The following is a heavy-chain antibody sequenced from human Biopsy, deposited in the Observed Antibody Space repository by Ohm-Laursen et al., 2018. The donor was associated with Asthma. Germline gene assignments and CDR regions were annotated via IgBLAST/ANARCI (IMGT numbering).Heavy chain of an antibody. CDR1: GFMLRSFG. V-gene: IGHV3-30*18. D-gene: IGHD5-12*01. J-gene: IGHJ4*02. Sequence: SLRLSCAASGFMLRSFGMHWVRQAPGKGLEWVAVISYDGNHKFYEDSVKGRFTISRDNSKNTLYLQMNSLRTEDTAVYYCAKRRGYSGHDNDYWGQGTLFNVSS. CDR2: ISYDGNHK. CDR3: AKRRGYSGHDNDY.